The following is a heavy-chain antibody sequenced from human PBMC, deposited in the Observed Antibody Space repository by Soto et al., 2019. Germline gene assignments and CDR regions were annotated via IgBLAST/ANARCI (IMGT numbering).Heavy chain of an antibody. J-gene: IGHJ6*02. D-gene: IGHD3-3*01. CDR3: AYDFWSGPMGMDV. V-gene: IGHV1-69*06. CDR2: IIPIFGTA. Sequence: SVKVSCKASGGTFSSYAISWVRQAPGQGLEWMGGIIPIFGTANYAQQFQGRVTITADKSTSTAYMELSSLRSEDTAVYYCAYDFWSGPMGMDVWGQGTTVTVSS. CDR1: GGTFSSYA.